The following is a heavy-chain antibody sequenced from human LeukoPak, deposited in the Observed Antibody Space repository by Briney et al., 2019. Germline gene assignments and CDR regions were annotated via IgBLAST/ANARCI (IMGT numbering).Heavy chain of an antibody. D-gene: IGHD6-19*01. CDR1: GFTFTNYA. J-gene: IGHJ4*02. CDR3: ARVGYTSGWFRN. CDR2: ISSRGGGT. Sequence: GGSLRLSCAASGFTFTNYAMSWVRQAPGKGLEWVSGISSRGGGTYYADSVKGRFTISRDNSRNTLYVQMNSLTAEDTAVYYCARVGYTSGWFRNWGQGTLLTVSS. V-gene: IGHV3-23*01.